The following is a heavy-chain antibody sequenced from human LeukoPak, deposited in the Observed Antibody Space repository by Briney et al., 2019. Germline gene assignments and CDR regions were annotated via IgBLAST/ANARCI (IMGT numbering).Heavy chain of an antibody. Sequence: PSETLSLTCVVSGVSMNNNYWSWVRQSPVKELKGMGFVSDNGRTNYNPSFKSRVTISIDTSKSQFSLRLTSMTAADAAVYYCARGGFIYSYGYFDYWGQGTLVNVSS. J-gene: IGHJ4*02. CDR3: ARGGFIYSYGYFDY. CDR2: VSDNGRT. D-gene: IGHD5-18*01. V-gene: IGHV4-59*01. CDR1: GVSMNNNY.